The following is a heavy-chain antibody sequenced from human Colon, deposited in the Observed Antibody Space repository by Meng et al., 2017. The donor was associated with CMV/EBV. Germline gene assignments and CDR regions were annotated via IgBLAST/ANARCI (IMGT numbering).Heavy chain of an antibody. CDR3: ARDVFRNWFDP. CDR1: GFTFTSYS. CDR2: ILFDGSKE. V-gene: IGHV3-33*08. J-gene: IGHJ5*02. Sequence: GGSLRLSCAASGFTFTSYSMHWFRQAPGKGLEWVAAILFDGSKEYYADSVKGRFTISRDNAKNSLYLQMNSLRADDTALYYCARDVFRNWFDPWGQGTLVTVSS.